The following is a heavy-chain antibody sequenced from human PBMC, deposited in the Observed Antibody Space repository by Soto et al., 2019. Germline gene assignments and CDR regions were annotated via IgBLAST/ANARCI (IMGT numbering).Heavy chain of an antibody. CDR3: ARLSDYDFWGGYWGYYYMDV. CDR2: IYYSGST. Sequence: PSETLSLTCTVSGGSLSSYYWSWIRQPPGKGLEWIGYIYYSGSTNYNPSLKSRVTISVDTSKNQFSLKLSSVTAADTAVYYCARLSDYDFWGGYWGYYYMDVWGKGTTVTVSS. CDR1: GGSLSSYY. V-gene: IGHV4-59*08. D-gene: IGHD3-3*01. J-gene: IGHJ6*03.